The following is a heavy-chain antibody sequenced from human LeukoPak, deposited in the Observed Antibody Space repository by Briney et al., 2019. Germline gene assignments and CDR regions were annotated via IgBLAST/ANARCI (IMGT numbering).Heavy chain of an antibody. CDR2: IGGRGGST. J-gene: IGHJ6*02. CDR1: GFTFSSNA. CDR3: ASAPPPPLVVVAADYYYYGMDV. V-gene: IGHV3-23*01. Sequence: PGGSLRLSCAASGFTFSSNAMSGVRQAQGKGLDWVSAIGGRGGSTYYADSVKGRFTISRDNSKNTLYLQMNSLRAEDTAVYYCASAPPPPLVVVAADYYYYGMDVWGQGTTVTVSS. D-gene: IGHD2-15*01.